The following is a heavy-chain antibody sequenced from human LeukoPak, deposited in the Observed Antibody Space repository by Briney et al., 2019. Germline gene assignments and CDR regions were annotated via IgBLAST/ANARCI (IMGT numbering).Heavy chain of an antibody. J-gene: IGHJ4*02. V-gene: IGHV3-53*01. CDR3: ARGYTSGWLYFDY. Sequence: GGSLRLSCAASGFTVTSTHMSWVRQAPGKGLEWVSVIYSGGSTYYADSVEGRFTISRDNSKNTLFLQMNSLRAEDTAVYHCARGYTSGWLYFDYWGQGTLVTVSS. D-gene: IGHD6-19*01. CDR2: IYSGGST. CDR1: GFTVTSTH.